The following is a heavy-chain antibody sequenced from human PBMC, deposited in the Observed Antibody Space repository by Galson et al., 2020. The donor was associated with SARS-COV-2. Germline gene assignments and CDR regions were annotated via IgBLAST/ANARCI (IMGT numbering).Heavy chain of an antibody. D-gene: IGHD3-22*01. Sequence: ASVKVSCKGSGYTFSGYYIHWVRQAPGQGLEWMGWINTNTGATNYAQNFQARVTMTRDTPISTAYMELSSLRHDDTAVYYCATQPRIVAVGGHYYCGMDVWGQGTTVIVSS. CDR3: ATQPRIVAVGGHYYCGMDV. J-gene: IGHJ6*02. CDR1: GYTFSGYY. CDR2: INTNTGAT. V-gene: IGHV1-2*02.